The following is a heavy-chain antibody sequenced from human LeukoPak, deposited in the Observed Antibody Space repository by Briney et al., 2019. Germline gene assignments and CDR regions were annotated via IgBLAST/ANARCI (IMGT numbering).Heavy chain of an antibody. CDR3: ARGGSGPVSPDYFDY. D-gene: IGHD3-10*01. CDR2: ISGYNGNT. V-gene: IGHV1-18*01. CDR1: GYTFTNYA. Sequence: AASVKVSCKASGYTFTNYAITWVRQAPGQGLEWMAWISGYNGNTDYAQKLQGRVTMTTDTSTSTAYMELRSLRSDDTAVYYCARGGSGPVSPDYFDYWGQGTLVTVSS. J-gene: IGHJ4*02.